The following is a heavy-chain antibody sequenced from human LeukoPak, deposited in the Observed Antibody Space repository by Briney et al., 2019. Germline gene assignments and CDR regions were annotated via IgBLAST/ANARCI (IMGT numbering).Heavy chain of an antibody. CDR2: ISSKGGST. V-gene: IGHV3-64*01. Sequence: PGGSLRLSCAGSGFTFSSYAMHWVRQAPGKGLEYVSGISSKGGSTYHANSVKGRLSISRDNSKNTLYLQMCSLRPEDMAVYYCAREYCPNGVCYKRFDYWGQGPLVTVSS. D-gene: IGHD2-8*01. CDR1: GFTFSSYA. CDR3: AREYCPNGVCYKRFDY. J-gene: IGHJ4*02.